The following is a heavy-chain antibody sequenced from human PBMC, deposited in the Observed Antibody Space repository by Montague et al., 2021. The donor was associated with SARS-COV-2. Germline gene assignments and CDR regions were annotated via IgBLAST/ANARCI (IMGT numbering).Heavy chain of an antibody. CDR2: IYYSGST. CDR3: ARGYRRITIFGVVIYDAFDI. Sequence: SETLSLTCTVSGGSISSSIYYWGWIRQPPGKGLEWIGSIYYSGSTYYSPSLKSRVTISVDTSKNQFSLRLSSVTAADTAVYYCARGYRRITIFGVVIYDAFDIWGQGTMVTVSS. V-gene: IGHV4-39*07. J-gene: IGHJ3*02. D-gene: IGHD3-3*01. CDR1: GGSISSSIYY.